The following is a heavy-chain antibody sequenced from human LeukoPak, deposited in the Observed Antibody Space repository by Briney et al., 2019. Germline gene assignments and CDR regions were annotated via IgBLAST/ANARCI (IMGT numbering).Heavy chain of an antibody. CDR3: ARAGRKSRGVDIVRKKETAYYYMDV. V-gene: IGHV3-7*01. D-gene: IGHD2-15*01. Sequence: GGSLRLSCAASGFTFSSYWMSWVRQAPGKGLEWVANIKQDGSEKYYVDSVKGRFTISRDNAKNSLYLQMNSLRAEDTAVYYCARAGRKSRGVDIVRKKETAYYYMDVWGKGTTVTVSS. J-gene: IGHJ6*03. CDR2: IKQDGSEK. CDR1: GFTFSSYW.